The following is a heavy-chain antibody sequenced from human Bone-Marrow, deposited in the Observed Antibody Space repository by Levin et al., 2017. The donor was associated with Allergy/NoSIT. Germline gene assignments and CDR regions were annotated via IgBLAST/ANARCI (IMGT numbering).Heavy chain of an antibody. D-gene: IGHD4-17*01. Sequence: GGSLRLSCAASGFTVSGNYMSWVRQTPGKGLDCVSIIYSTGQTYYAGSVRGRFTITRDDSQKTVLLQMDGLRAEDTAVYYCARASGDYSLTRGYFDYWGQGTLVTVSS. CDR2: IYSTGQT. J-gene: IGHJ4*02. CDR3: ARASGDYSLTRGYFDY. CDR1: GFTVSGNY. V-gene: IGHV3-53*01.